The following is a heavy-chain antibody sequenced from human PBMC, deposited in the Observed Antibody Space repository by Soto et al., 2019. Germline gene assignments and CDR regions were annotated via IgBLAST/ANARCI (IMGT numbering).Heavy chain of an antibody. CDR3: ARDLDYDSSGIDY. V-gene: IGHV3-33*01. Sequence: GGSLRRSCAASGFTFSSYGMHWVRQAPGKGLEWVAVIWYDGSNKYYADSVKGRFTISRDNSKNTLYLQMNSLRAEDTAVHYCARDLDYDSSGIDYWGQGTLVTVSS. CDR1: GFTFSSYG. CDR2: IWYDGSNK. J-gene: IGHJ4*02. D-gene: IGHD3-22*01.